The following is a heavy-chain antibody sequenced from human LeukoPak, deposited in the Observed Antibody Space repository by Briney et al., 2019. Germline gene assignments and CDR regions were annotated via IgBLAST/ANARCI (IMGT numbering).Heavy chain of an antibody. Sequence: GGSLRLSCAASGFTFSSYTMHWVRQAPGKGLEWVAVISYNGNNKYYADSVKGRFTISRDNSKNTLYLQMNSLRAEDTAVYYCARDLVSYSSSWYPDAFDIWGQGTMVTVSS. CDR3: ARDLVSYSSSWYPDAFDI. CDR2: ISYNGNNK. J-gene: IGHJ3*02. CDR1: GFTFSSYT. V-gene: IGHV3-30-3*01. D-gene: IGHD6-13*01.